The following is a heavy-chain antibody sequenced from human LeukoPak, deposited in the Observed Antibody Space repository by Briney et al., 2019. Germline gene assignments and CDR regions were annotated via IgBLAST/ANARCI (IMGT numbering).Heavy chain of an antibody. J-gene: IGHJ6*03. D-gene: IGHD3-10*01. Sequence: GGSLRLSCAASGFTFSKYWMSWVRQAPGKGLEWVANIRQDGSEKYYVDSVKGRFTISRDNAKNSLYLQMNSLRAEDTAVYHCTSSSHYYYYMDVWGKGTTVTVS. V-gene: IGHV3-7*01. CDR3: TSSSHYYYYMDV. CDR1: GFTFSKYW. CDR2: IRQDGSEK.